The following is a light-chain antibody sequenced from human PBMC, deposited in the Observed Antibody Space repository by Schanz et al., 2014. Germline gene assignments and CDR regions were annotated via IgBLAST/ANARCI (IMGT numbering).Light chain of an antibody. J-gene: IGLJ2*01. CDR3: CLYAGSSTVV. Sequence: QSALTQPASVSGSPGQSITISCTGTSSDVGRYNLASWYQQHPGKAPKLMIYEGSKRPSGVSNRFSDSKSGNRASQTNSGLQAEDEADYYCCLYAGSSTVVFGGGTKPAV. CDR1: SSDVGRYNL. CDR2: EGS. V-gene: IGLV2-23*01.